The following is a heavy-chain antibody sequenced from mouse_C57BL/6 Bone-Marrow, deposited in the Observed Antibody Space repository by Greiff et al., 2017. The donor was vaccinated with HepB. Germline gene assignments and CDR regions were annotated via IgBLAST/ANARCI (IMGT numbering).Heavy chain of an antibody. CDR2: IWWNDDK. V-gene: IGHV8-5*01. CDR1: GFSLRSSYMG. CDR3: AQMRGLAY. J-gene: IGHJ3*01. Sequence: LKQSGPGLLQPSQILSLPCSFSGFSLRSSYMGIGWIRPPTGKGLEWLAHIWWNDDKYCNPSLKSRLTITKNTTNNQVVLKITRVDTADTATYYCAQMRGLAYWGQGTLVTVSA.